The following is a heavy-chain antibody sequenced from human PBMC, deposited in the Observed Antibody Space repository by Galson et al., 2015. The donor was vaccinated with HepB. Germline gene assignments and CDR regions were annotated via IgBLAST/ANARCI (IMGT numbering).Heavy chain of an antibody. CDR2: FSGGGGNR. Sequence: SLRLSCAASGFGFGNYVMSWAREALGEGREGVSRFSGGGGNRYKADSLMGGLAISGDNSRNTLYLNMNSLRGEDTARYYCARKWTTVPGKAYFDSWGQGTVVTVSS. D-gene: IGHD6-19*01. CDR3: ARKWTTVPGKAYFDS. CDR1: GFGFGNYV. V-gene: IGHV3-23*01. J-gene: IGHJ4*02.